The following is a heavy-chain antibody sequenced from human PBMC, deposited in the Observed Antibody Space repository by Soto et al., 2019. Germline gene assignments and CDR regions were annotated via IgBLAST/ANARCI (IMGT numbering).Heavy chain of an antibody. J-gene: IGHJ6*02. CDR3: ARGSPLHYGMYV. V-gene: IGHV3-74*01. CDR1: GFTFSSYW. Sequence: EVQLVESGGGLVQPGVSLRLSCAASGFTFSSYWMHWVRQAPGKGLVWVSRINSDGSSTSYADSVKGRFTISRDNAKNTLYLQMNSLRAEDTAVYYCARGSPLHYGMYVWGQGTTVTVSS. CDR2: INSDGSST.